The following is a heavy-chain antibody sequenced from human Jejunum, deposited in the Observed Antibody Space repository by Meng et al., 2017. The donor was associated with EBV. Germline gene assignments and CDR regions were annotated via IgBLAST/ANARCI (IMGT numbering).Heavy chain of an antibody. V-gene: IGHV1-2*06. J-gene: IGHJ4*02. Sequence: QVHPVQSGAEVKTPGASVKVSGQTSGYNFIDYKIHWVRQAPGQALEWMGRITPDGGAPNYAQNFRGDFLRTRYMSTTTAYLELFSLKSDDTAVYFCARVNDKTNFDFWGQGTLVTVSS. CDR2: ITPDGGAP. CDR1: GYNFIDYK. CDR3: ARVNDKTNFDF.